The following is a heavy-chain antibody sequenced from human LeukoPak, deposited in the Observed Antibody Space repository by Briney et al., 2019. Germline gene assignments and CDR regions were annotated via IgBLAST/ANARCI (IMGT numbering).Heavy chain of an antibody. CDR1: GLISSSYD. V-gene: IGHV3-13*01. CDR3: ARGSSDGFKYAFDI. CDR2: IGTALDT. Sequence: GGSLRLSCVASGLISSSYDVHWIRQARGEGLEWVSGIGTALDTFYAGSVKGRFTISRENTKNSSYLQMNSLRAGDTAVYYCARGSSDGFKYAFDIWGQGTRVTVSS. D-gene: IGHD5-24*01. J-gene: IGHJ3*02.